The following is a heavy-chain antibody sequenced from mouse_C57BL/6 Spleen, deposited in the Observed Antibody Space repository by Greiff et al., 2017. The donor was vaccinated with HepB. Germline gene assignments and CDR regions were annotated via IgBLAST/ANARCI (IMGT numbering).Heavy chain of an antibody. CDR2: ISSGSSTI. Sequence: EVKVVESGGGLVKPGGSLKLSCAASGFTFSDYGMHWVRQAPEKGLEWVAYISSGSSTIYYADTVKGRFTISRDNAKNTLFLQMTSLRSEDTAMYYCARPYDYDDGAWFAYWGQGTLVTVSA. J-gene: IGHJ3*01. CDR1: GFTFSDYG. D-gene: IGHD2-4*01. CDR3: ARPYDYDDGAWFAY. V-gene: IGHV5-17*01.